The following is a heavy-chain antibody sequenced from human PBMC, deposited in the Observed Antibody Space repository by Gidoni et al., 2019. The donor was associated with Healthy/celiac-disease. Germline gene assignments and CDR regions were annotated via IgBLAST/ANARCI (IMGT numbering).Heavy chain of an antibody. V-gene: IGHV4-34*01. D-gene: IGHD3-10*01. CDR1: GGSFSGYY. Sequence: QVQLQQWGAGLLKPSETLSLTCAVYGGSFSGYYWSWIRQPPGKGLEWIGEINHSGSTNYNPSLKSRVTISVDTSKNQFSLKLSSVTAADTAVYYCATRGLRRYYFDYWGQGTLVTVSS. CDR2: INHSGST. CDR3: ATRGLRRYYFDY. J-gene: IGHJ4*02.